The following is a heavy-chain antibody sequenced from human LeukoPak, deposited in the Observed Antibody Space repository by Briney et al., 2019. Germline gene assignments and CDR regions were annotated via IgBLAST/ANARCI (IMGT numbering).Heavy chain of an antibody. CDR1: GGSISSYY. D-gene: IGHD2-8*02. Sequence: SETLSLTCTVSGGSISSYYWSWIRQPPGKGLEWIGYIYYSGSTNYNPSLKSRVTISVDTSKNQFSLKLSSVTAADTAVYYCARVAVLRYAFDIWGQGTMVTVSS. CDR2: IYYSGST. J-gene: IGHJ3*02. CDR3: ARVAVLRYAFDI. V-gene: IGHV4-59*01.